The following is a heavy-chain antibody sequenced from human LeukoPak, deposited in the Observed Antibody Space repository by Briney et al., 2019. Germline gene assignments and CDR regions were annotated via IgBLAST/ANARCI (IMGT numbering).Heavy chain of an antibody. V-gene: IGHV4-34*01. CDR3: ARERYYYGSGLIISGWFDP. Sequence: SETLSLTCAVYGGSFSGYYWSWIRQPPGKGLEWIREINHSGSTNYNPSLKSRVTISVDTSKNQFSLKLSSVTAADTAVYYCARERYYYGSGLIISGWFDPWGQGTLVTVSS. CDR1: GGSFSGYY. D-gene: IGHD3-10*01. J-gene: IGHJ5*02. CDR2: INHSGST.